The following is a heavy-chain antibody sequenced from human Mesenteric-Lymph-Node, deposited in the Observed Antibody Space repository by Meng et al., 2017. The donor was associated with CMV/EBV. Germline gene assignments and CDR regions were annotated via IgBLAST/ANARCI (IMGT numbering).Heavy chain of an antibody. J-gene: IGHJ6*02. CDR2: FYDSANT. V-gene: IGHV4-59*02. Sequence: ESLKISCTVSVAAVSRYYWSWIRQPPGKGLEYIAFFYDSANTNYSPSLKSRASMSVDPSKSQVSLNLYSVTAADTAVYYCARFSATGAYYYGMDVWGQGTTVTVSS. D-gene: IGHD3-10*01. CDR3: ARFSATGAYYYGMDV. CDR1: VAAVSRYY.